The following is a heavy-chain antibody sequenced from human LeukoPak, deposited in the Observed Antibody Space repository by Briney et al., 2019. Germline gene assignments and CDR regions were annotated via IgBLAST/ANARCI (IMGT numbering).Heavy chain of an antibody. CDR3: ARIKYGLYYFDY. CDR1: GFTFSSYA. Sequence: GGSLRLSCGASGFTFSSYAMSWIRQAPGKGLEWVSAISGNSGSTYYADSVKGRFTISRDNAKNSLYLQMNSLRAEDTAVYYCARIKYGLYYFDYWGQGTLVTVSS. V-gene: IGHV3-23*01. D-gene: IGHD4-17*01. CDR2: ISGNSGST. J-gene: IGHJ4*02.